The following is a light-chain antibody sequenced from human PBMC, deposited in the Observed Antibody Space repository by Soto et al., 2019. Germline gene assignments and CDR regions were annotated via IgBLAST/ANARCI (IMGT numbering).Light chain of an antibody. J-gene: IGKJ4*01. CDR3: QPYNNWPLT. Sequence: EIVLTQSPGTLSLSPGERATISCRASQSLSSSQLAWYQQKPGQAPRLLIHDASSRATGISDRFTGSGSGTDFTLTINSLQSEDFAIYYCQPYNNWPLTFGGGTKVDIK. CDR2: DAS. CDR1: QSLSSSQ. V-gene: IGKV3D-20*02.